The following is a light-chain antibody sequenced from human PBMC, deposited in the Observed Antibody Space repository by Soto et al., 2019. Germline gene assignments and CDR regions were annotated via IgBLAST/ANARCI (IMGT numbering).Light chain of an antibody. V-gene: IGLV2-11*01. CDR2: DVS. J-gene: IGLJ3*02. Sequence: QSALTQPRSVSGSPGQSVTISCTGTSSDVGGYNYVSWYQQHPGKAPKLMIYDVSKRPSGVPDRFSGSKSGNTASLTISGLQAEDEDDYNCCSYAGSYTGVFGGGTKLTVL. CDR1: SSDVGGYNY. CDR3: CSYAGSYTGV.